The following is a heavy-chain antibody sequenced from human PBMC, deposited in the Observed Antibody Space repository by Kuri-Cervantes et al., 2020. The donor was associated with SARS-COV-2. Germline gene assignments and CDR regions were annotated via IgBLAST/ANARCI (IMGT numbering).Heavy chain of an antibody. V-gene: IGHV5-51*01. CDR2: IYPGDSDT. Sequence: GSLRLSCKGSGYSFTSYWIGWVRQMPGKGLEWMGIIYPGDSDTRYSPSFQGQVTISADKSISTAYLQWSSLKASDTAMYYCARSAAPPALYYGMDVWGQGTTVTVSS. CDR1: GYSFTSYW. D-gene: IGHD2-15*01. CDR3: ARSAAPPALYYGMDV. J-gene: IGHJ6*02.